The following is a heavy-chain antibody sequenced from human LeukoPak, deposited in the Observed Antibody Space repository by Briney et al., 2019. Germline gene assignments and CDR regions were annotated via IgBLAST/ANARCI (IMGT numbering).Heavy chain of an antibody. CDR1: GASFNSDDQY. Sequence: SETLSLTCTVSGASFNSDDQYWNWIRQSPGKGLEWIGSIHPSGMLYNNPSPESRVTMSRDTSKNQFSLNLDSVTAADTAVYFCSRGLDSRKLGYWGQGTLVTVSS. CDR3: SRGLDSRKLGY. V-gene: IGHV4-31*03. CDR2: IHPSGML. J-gene: IGHJ4*02. D-gene: IGHD3-22*01.